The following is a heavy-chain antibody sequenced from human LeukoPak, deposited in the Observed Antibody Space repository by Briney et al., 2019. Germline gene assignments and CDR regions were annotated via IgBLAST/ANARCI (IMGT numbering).Heavy chain of an antibody. CDR3: ARGRRLDYYDILTGYYSY. D-gene: IGHD3-9*01. V-gene: IGHV1-46*01. CDR2: INPSGGST. J-gene: IGHJ4*02. Sequence: ASVKVSCKASGYTFTSYYMHWVRQAPGQGLEWMGIINPSGGSTSYAQKFQGRATMTRDTSTSTVYMELSSLRSEDTAVYYCARGRRLDYYDILTGYYSYWGQGTLVTVSS. CDR1: GYTFTSYY.